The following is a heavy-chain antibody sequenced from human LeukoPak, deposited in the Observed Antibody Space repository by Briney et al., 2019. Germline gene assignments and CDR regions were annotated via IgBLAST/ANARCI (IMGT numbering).Heavy chain of an antibody. CDR2: IGTYGGDT. J-gene: IGHJ5*01. CDR3: ARDLWNFYDDSGYNRDFDS. Sequence: GGSVKVSCKATSRISWVRQAPGQGLEWMGWIGTYGGDTYYAQKFQGRITVTIDTSTSTVYMELRNLRSDDTAVYYCARDLWNFYDDSGYNRDFDSWGQGTLVTVSS. CDR1: TSR. V-gene: IGHV1-18*01. D-gene: IGHD3-22*01.